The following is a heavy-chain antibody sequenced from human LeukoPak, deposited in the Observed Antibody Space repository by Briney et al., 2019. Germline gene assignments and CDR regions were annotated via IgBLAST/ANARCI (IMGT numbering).Heavy chain of an antibody. J-gene: IGHJ6*02. CDR3: XXXXXVGYXYYYGMDV. CDR1: GYTFTGYY. V-gene: IGHV1-2*02. Sequence: ASVKVSCKASGYTFTGYYMHWVRQAPGQGLEWMGWINPNSGGTNYAQKFQGRVTMTRDTSISTAYMELSRLRSDDTAVYYCXXXXXVGYXYYYGMDVWGQGTTVTVSS. CDR2: INPNSGGT.